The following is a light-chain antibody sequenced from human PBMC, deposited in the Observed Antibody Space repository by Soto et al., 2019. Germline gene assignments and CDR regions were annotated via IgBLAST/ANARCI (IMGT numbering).Light chain of an antibody. Sequence: IVMTQPPDSLAVSLGERATINCKSSQSVLYSSNNKNYLAWYQQKPGKAPKLLIYGASTLQSGVPSRFSGSGSGTDYTLTISSLQPEDFATYYCQQSYRTPTFGQGTRLEIK. CDR3: QQSYRTPT. CDR1: QSVLYSSNNKNY. V-gene: IGKV4-1*01. J-gene: IGKJ5*01. CDR2: GAS.